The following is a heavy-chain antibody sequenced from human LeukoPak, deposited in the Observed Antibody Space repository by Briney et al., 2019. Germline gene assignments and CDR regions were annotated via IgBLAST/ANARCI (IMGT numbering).Heavy chain of an antibody. D-gene: IGHD3/OR15-3a*01. J-gene: IGHJ4*02. Sequence: SETLSLTCTVSGGSISSSSYYWGWIRQPPGKGLEWIGSIYYSGSTYYNPSLKSRVTISVDTSKNQFPLKLSSVTAADTAVYYCARDPVAVGLNKGFDYWGQGTLVTVSS. CDR3: ARDPVAVGLNKGFDY. CDR2: IYYSGST. CDR1: GGSISSSSYY. V-gene: IGHV4-39*06.